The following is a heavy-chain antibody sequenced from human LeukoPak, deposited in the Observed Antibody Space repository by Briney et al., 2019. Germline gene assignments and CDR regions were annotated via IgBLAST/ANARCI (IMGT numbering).Heavy chain of an antibody. J-gene: IGHJ6*02. CDR3: GKILTLAAHYSYGVDV. D-gene: IGHD6-19*01. CDR1: GFIFSSYH. CDR2: ISASDGRT. Sequence: GGSLRLSCAASGFIFSSYHMVWVRQAPGKGLEVVSSISASDGRTYYADSVKGRFTISRDNSENTVYLQMNSLRAEDTAVYYGGKILTLAAHYSYGVDVWGQGTTVTVSS. V-gene: IGHV3-23*01.